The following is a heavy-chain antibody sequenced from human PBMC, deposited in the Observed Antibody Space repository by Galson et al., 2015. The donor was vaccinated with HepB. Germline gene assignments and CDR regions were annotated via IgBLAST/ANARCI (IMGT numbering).Heavy chain of an antibody. CDR1: GYTFTSYA. V-gene: IGHV1-3*01. CDR2: INAGNGNT. J-gene: IGHJ4*02. Sequence: SVKVSCKASGYTFTSYAMHWVRQAPGQRLEWMGWINAGNGNTKYSQKFQGRVTITRDTSASTAYMELSSLRSEDTAVYYCARPRWLVPPLFDYWGQGTLVTVSS. D-gene: IGHD6-19*01. CDR3: ARPRWLVPPLFDY.